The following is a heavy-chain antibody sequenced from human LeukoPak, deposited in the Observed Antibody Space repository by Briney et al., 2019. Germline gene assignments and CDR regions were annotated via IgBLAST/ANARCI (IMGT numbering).Heavy chain of an antibody. J-gene: IGHJ4*02. CDR2: IYYSGST. D-gene: IGHD3-10*01. CDR3: ASFYYGSGSYYPFQIYYFDY. V-gene: IGHV4-59*08. CDR1: GGSISSYY. Sequence: NPSETLSLTCTVSGGSISSYYWSWIRQPPGKGLEWIGYIYYSGSTNYNPSLKSRVTISVDTSKNQFSLKLSSVTAADTAVHYCASFYYGSGSYYPFQIYYFDYWGQGTLATVSS.